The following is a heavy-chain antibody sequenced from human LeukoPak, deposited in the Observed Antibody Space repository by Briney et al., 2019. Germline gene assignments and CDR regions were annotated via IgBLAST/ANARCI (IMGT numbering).Heavy chain of an antibody. Sequence: ASVKVSCKVSGYTLTELSMHRVRQAPGKGLEWMGGFDPEDGETIYAQKFQGRVTMTEDTSTDTAYMELSSLRSEDTAVYYCATPDYGSGRSDAFDIWGQGTMVTVSS. J-gene: IGHJ3*02. CDR3: ATPDYGSGRSDAFDI. D-gene: IGHD3-10*01. CDR1: GYTLTELS. CDR2: FDPEDGET. V-gene: IGHV1-24*01.